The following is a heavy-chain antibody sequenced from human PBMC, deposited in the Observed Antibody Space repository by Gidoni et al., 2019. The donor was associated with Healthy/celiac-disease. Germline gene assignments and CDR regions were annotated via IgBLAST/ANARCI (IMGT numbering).Heavy chain of an antibody. J-gene: IGHJ5*02. Sequence: QVQLQESGPGLVKPSETLSLTCAVSGYSISSGYYWGWIRQPPGKGLDWIGSIYHSGSTYYNPSLKSRVTISVDTSKNQLSLKLSSVTAADTAVYYCARGIHRSGYGWFDPWGQGTLVTVSS. CDR3: ARGIHRSGYGWFDP. D-gene: IGHD5-12*01. CDR2: IYHSGST. CDR1: GYSISSGYY. V-gene: IGHV4-38-2*01.